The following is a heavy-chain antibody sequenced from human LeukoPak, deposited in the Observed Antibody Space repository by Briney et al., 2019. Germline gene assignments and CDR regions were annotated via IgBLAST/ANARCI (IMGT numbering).Heavy chain of an antibody. CDR1: GFTFNDYY. V-gene: IGHV3-11*01. CDR3: ATDGAGFDT. CDR2: INIGGTNI. J-gene: IGHJ5*02. Sequence: GGSLRLSCAASGFTFNDYYMSWIRQAPGKGLEWLSYINIGGTNIHYADSVEGRFTISRDNAKKSLYLEMNNLRAEDTAVYYCATDGAGFDTWGQGVLVTVSS.